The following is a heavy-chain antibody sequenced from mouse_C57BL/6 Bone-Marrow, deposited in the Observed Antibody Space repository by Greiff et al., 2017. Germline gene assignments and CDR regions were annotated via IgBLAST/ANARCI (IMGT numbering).Heavy chain of an antibody. CDR2: IDPETGGT. CDR3: TSRGDYSNSAWFAY. Sequence: QVQLQQSGAELVRPGASVTLSCKASGYTFTDYEMHWVKQTPVHGLEWIGAIDPETGGTASNQKFQGKAILTADKSSSTAYMELRRLTSEDSAVYYCTSRGDYSNSAWFAYWGQETLVTVSA. D-gene: IGHD2-5*01. CDR1: GYTFTDYE. J-gene: IGHJ3*01. V-gene: IGHV1-15*01.